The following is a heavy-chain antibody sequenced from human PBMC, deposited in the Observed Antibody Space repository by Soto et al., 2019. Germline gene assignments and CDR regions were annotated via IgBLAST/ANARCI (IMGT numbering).Heavy chain of an antibody. CDR1: GYTFTSYD. CDR2: MNPNSGNT. D-gene: IGHD3-10*01. Sequence: QVQLVQSGAEVKKPGASVKVSCKASGYTFTSYDIIWVRQATGQGLEWMGWMNPNSGNTGYAQKFQGRVTMTRNTSISTAYMELSSLRSEDKAVYCCARTPAVLLWFGELDWFDPWGQGTLVTVSS. CDR3: ARTPAVLLWFGELDWFDP. V-gene: IGHV1-8*01. J-gene: IGHJ5*02.